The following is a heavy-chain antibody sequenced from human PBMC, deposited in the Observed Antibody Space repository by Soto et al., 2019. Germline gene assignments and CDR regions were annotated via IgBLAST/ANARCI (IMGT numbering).Heavy chain of an antibody. CDR2: IIPIFGTA. CDR3: ASSPRSYYFDY. V-gene: IGHV1-69*01. Sequence: QVQLVQSGAEVKKPGSSVKVSCKASGGTFSSYAISWVRQAPGQGLEWMGGIIPIFGTANYAQKFQGRVTITADESTSTAYMAPSSLRSEDTAVYYCASSPRSYYFDYWGQGTLVTVSS. J-gene: IGHJ4*02. CDR1: GGTFSSYA.